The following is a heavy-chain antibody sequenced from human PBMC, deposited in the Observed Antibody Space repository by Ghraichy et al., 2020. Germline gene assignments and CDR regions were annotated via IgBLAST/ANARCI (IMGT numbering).Heavy chain of an antibody. CDR2: ISSNGGST. CDR1: GFTFSSYA. Sequence: GGSLRLSCSASGFTFSSYAMHWVRQAPGKGLEYVSAISSNGGSTYYADSVKGRFTISRDNSKNTLYLQMSSLRAEDTAVYYCVKGGVWWAPSPRGNAFDIWGQGTMVTVSS. CDR3: VKGGVWWAPSPRGNAFDI. D-gene: IGHD1-26*01. J-gene: IGHJ3*02. V-gene: IGHV3-64D*06.